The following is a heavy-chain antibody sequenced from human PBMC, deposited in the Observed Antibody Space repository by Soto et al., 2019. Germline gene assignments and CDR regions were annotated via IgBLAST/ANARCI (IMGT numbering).Heavy chain of an antibody. D-gene: IGHD2-8*01. V-gene: IGHV1-46*01. CDR1: GYTFTSYY. Sequence: VASVKVSCKASGYTFTSYYMHWVRQAPGQGLEWMGIINPSGGSTSYAQKFQGRVTMTRDTSTSTVYMELSSLRSEDTAVYYCARDSGYCTNGVCHGFDYWGQGTLVTVSS. CDR2: INPSGGST. CDR3: ARDSGYCTNGVCHGFDY. J-gene: IGHJ4*02.